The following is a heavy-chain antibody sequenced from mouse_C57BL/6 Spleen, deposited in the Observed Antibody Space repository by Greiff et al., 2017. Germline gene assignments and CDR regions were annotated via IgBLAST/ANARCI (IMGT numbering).Heavy chain of an antibody. V-gene: IGHV1-4*01. CDR2: INPSSGYT. D-gene: IGHD3-1*01. CDR1: GYTFTSYT. CDR3: ARSRGLSDFAY. J-gene: IGHJ3*01. Sequence: QVQLQQSGAELARPGASVKMSCKASGYTFTSYTMHWVKQRPGQGLEWIGYINPSSGYTKYNQKFKDKATLTAGKSSSTAYMQLSSLTSEDSAVYYCARSRGLSDFAYWGQGTLVTVSA.